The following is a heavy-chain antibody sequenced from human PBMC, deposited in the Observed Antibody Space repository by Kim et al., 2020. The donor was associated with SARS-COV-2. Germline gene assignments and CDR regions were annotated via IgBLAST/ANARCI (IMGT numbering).Heavy chain of an antibody. D-gene: IGHD3-3*01. J-gene: IGHJ6*02. CDR3: ARDGEERFLEWSNYYYYGMDV. V-gene: IGHV3-48*02. CDR1: GFTFSSYS. Sequence: GGSLRLSCAASGFTFSSYSMNWVRQAPGKGLEWVSYISSSSSTIYYADSVKGRFTISRDNAKNSLYLQMNSLRDEDTAVYYCARDGEERFLEWSNYYYYGMDVWGQGTTVTVSS. CDR2: ISSSSSTI.